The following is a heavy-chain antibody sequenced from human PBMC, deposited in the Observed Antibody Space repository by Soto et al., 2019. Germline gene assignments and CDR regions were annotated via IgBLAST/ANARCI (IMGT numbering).Heavy chain of an antibody. CDR2: INTRGNT. CDR1: GGSVSAYY. Sequence: PSETLSLTCTVSGGSVSAYYWTWIRQPAGKGLEWIGRINTRGNTNYNPSLRSRVTMSVDTYKNQFSLKLKSVTAADTAVYYCAKGARQLGPYYYGMDVWGQGTTVTVSS. CDR3: AKGARQLGPYYYGMDV. D-gene: IGHD6-6*01. V-gene: IGHV4-4*07. J-gene: IGHJ6*02.